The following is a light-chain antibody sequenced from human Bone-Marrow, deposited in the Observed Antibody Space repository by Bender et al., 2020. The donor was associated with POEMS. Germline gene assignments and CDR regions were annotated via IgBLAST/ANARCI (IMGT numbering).Light chain of an antibody. J-gene: IGLJ2*01. CDR1: DLYLRS. V-gene: IGLV3-21*02. CDR2: DDN. Sequence: VLTQPPSVSVAPGDRASISCGGRDLYLRSVHWYQQKPGQAPLLVVYDDNHRPSNIPGRITASNLEGSATLIITAVEAGDEADYYCQVWDADSSQVVFGGGTKLTVL. CDR3: QVWDADSSQVV.